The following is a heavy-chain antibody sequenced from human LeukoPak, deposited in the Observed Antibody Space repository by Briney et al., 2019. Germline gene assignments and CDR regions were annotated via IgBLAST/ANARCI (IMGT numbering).Heavy chain of an antibody. Sequence: SETLSLTCAVYGGSLSGYYWSWIRQPPGKGREWIGEINHSGSTNYNPSLKSRVTISVDTSKNQFSLKLSSVTAADTAVYYCASEYVDTAMVDYWGQGTLVTVSS. CDR2: INHSGST. J-gene: IGHJ4*02. D-gene: IGHD5-18*01. CDR3: ASEYVDTAMVDY. CDR1: GGSLSGYY. V-gene: IGHV4-34*01.